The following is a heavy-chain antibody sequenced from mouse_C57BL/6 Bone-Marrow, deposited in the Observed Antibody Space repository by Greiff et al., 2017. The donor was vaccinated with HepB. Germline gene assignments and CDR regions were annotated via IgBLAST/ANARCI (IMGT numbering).Heavy chain of an antibody. CDR1: GYTFTDYN. CDR3: ARTRWDPYYFDY. Sequence: VQLQQSGPELVKPGASVKMSCKASGYTFTDYNMHWVKQSHGKSLEWIGYINPNNGGTSYNQKFKGKATLTVNKSSSTAYMELRSLTSEDSAVYDCARTRWDPYYFDYWGQGTTLTVSS. D-gene: IGHD4-1*01. J-gene: IGHJ2*01. CDR2: INPNNGGT. V-gene: IGHV1-22*01.